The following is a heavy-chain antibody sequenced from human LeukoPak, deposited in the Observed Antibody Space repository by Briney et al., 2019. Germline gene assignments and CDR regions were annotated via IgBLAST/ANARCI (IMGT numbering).Heavy chain of an antibody. Sequence: ASVKVSCKASGYTFTSYDINWVRQATGQGLEWMGWMNPNSGNTGSAQRFQGRITMTRDTSISTAYMELSSLRSEDTAVYYCARGPLVTLPSSFDPWGQETLVTVSS. D-gene: IGHD3-16*02. CDR1: GYTFTSYD. CDR2: MNPNSGNT. CDR3: ARGPLVTLPSSFDP. J-gene: IGHJ5*02. V-gene: IGHV1-8*01.